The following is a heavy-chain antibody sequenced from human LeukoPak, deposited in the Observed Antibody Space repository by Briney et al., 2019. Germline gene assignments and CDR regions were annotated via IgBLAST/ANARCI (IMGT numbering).Heavy chain of an antibody. J-gene: IGHJ3*02. CDR2: IKPDGSEE. CDR1: GFAFSSSW. D-gene: IGHD3-3*02. Sequence: GGSLRLSCAASGFAFSSSWMTWVRPAAGKGLDWVANIKPDGSEEHYVDIVKGRFTISRDNAKNSVYLQMNGLRAEDTAVYYCARSTAFAFDIWGQGTMVTVAS. CDR3: ARSTAFAFDI. V-gene: IGHV3-7*04.